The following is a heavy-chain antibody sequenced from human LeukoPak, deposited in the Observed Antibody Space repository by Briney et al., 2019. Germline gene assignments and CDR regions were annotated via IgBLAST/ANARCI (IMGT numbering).Heavy chain of an antibody. J-gene: IGHJ5*01. Sequence: GGSLRLSCVASGFSLSNYWMSWVRQAPGKGLEWVASIKEDGSQRDYVDSVKGRFTISRDNTKNSLYLQISSLGAEDTAVYYCARLKDAVTIFDCWGQGILVTVSS. CDR2: IKEDGSQR. V-gene: IGHV3-7*01. CDR1: GFSLSNYW. CDR3: ARLKDAVTIFDC. D-gene: IGHD4-17*01.